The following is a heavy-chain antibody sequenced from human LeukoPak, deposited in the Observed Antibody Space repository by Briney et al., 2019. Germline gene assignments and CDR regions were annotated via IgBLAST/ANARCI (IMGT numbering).Heavy chain of an antibody. V-gene: IGHV3-23*01. CDR2: ISGSGGST. D-gene: IGHD3-10*01. CDR3: TSWADSGNYYRGDDY. Sequence: GGSLRLSCAASGFTFSSSAMSWVRQAPGKGLEWVSAISGSGGSTYYADSVKGRFTISRDNSKNTLYLQMNSLRAEDTAVYYCTSWADSGNYYRGDDYWGQGTLVTVSS. J-gene: IGHJ4*02. CDR1: GFTFSSSA.